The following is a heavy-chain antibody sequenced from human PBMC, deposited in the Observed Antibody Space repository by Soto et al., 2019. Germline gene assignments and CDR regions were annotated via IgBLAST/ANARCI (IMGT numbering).Heavy chain of an antibody. V-gene: IGHV3-48*03. D-gene: IGHD3-9*01. Sequence: EVQLVESGGGLVQPGGSLRLSCAASGFTFSSYEMNWVRQAPGKGLEWVSYISSSGSTIYYADSVKGRFTISRDNAKNSLYLQMNSLRAEDTAVYYCARDTLLRYFDWHYYYYYGMDVWGQGTTVTVS. CDR2: ISSSGSTI. CDR1: GFTFSSYE. J-gene: IGHJ6*02. CDR3: ARDTLLRYFDWHYYYYYGMDV.